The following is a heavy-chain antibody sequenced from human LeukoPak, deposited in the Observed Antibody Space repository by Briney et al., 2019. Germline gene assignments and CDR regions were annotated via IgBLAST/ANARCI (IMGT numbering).Heavy chain of an antibody. V-gene: IGHV3-23*01. CDR1: GFTLSSYA. CDR2: ISGSGGST. J-gene: IGHJ4*02. D-gene: IGHD3-9*01. Sequence: GGSLRLSCAASGFTLSSYAMSWVRQAPGKGLEWVSAISGSGGSTYYADSVKGRFTISIDNSKNTLYLQMNSLRAEDTAVYYCATLGLYYDTLTVIRGFDYWGQGTLVTVSS. CDR3: ATLGLYYDTLTVIRGFDY.